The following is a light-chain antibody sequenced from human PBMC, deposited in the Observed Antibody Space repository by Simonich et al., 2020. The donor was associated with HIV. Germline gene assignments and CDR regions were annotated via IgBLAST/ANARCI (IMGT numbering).Light chain of an antibody. V-gene: IGKV4-1*01. CDR2: WAS. Sequence: DIVVTQAQESLAVSLGERATINCKSSQSFLYSSNNKNYLAWYQQKPRQPPKLLIYWASARESGVPDRFSGSGSGTDFTLTISSLQVEDVAVYYCQQYYGTPLTFGGGTRVEIK. J-gene: IGKJ4*01. CDR1: QSFLYSSNNKNY. CDR3: QQYYGTPLT.